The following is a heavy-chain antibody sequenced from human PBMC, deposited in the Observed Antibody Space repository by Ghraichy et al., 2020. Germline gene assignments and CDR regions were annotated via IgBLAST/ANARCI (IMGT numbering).Heavy chain of an antibody. V-gene: IGHV4-34*01. CDR3: ARRLSTTVVTPGYFDY. CDR2: INHSGST. CDR1: GGSFSGYY. D-gene: IGHD4-23*01. J-gene: IGHJ4*02. Sequence: SETLSLTCAVYGGSFSGYYWSWIRQPPGKGLEWIGEINHSGSTNYNPSLKSRVTISVDTSKNQFSLKLSSVTAADTAVYYCARRLSTTVVTPGYFDYWGQGTLVTVSS.